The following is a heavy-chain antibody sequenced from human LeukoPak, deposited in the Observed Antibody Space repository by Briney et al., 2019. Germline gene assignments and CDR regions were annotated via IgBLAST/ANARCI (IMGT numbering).Heavy chain of an antibody. CDR1: GYSISSGYY. J-gene: IGHJ3*02. V-gene: IGHV4-38-2*02. Sequence: PSETLSLTCTVSGYSISSGYYWGWIRQPPGKGLEWIGSIYHSGSTYYNPSLKSRVTILGDTSKNQFSLKLNAVTAADTAIYYCARIFKRPRIASAAIVTFDMWGQGTMVTVSS. D-gene: IGHD6-13*01. CDR2: IYHSGST. CDR3: ARIFKRPRIASAAIVTFDM.